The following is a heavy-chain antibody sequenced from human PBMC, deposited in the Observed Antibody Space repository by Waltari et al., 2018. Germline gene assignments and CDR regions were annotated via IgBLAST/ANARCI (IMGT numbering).Heavy chain of an antibody. D-gene: IGHD7-27*01. J-gene: IGHJ4*02. V-gene: IGHV1-24*01. CDR2: FDPEDAET. Sequence: QVQLVQSGAEVKKPGASVGISCKMSGYSLTDLSVHWVRQTPGKGLEWMGGFDPEDAETIVAQRFQGRVTMTEETSPETAYMELSSLSSEDTAVYFCAAKEAWGNRAFDYWGQGTLVTVSS. CDR1: GYSLTDLS. CDR3: AAKEAWGNRAFDY.